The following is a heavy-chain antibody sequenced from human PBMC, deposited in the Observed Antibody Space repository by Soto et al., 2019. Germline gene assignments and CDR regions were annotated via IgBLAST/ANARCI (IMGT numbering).Heavy chain of an antibody. J-gene: IGHJ4*02. CDR3: ARSGGGWYQFAS. Sequence: QPGGSLRLSCAASGFTFSNYAMSWVRQAPGKGLEWVSAIGDTGVTTYYADSVKGRFTISRDNSKDTLHLQMSSLRGEDTAVYYCARSGGGWYQFASWGQGTLVTVSS. CDR2: IGDTGVTT. CDR1: GFTFSNYA. D-gene: IGHD6-19*01. V-gene: IGHV3-23*01.